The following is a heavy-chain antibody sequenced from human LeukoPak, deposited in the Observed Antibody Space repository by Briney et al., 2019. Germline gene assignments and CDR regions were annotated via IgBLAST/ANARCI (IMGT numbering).Heavy chain of an antibody. J-gene: IGHJ4*02. CDR3: ARGLRGYSYGPTPFDY. Sequence: GRSLRLSCAASGFTFSNYAMHWVRQAPGKGLEWVSYISSSTIYYADSVKGRFTISRDNAKNSLYLQMNSLRAEDTAVYYCARGLRGYSYGPTPFDYWGQGTLVTVSS. CDR2: ISSSTI. V-gene: IGHV3-48*01. CDR1: GFTFSNYA. D-gene: IGHD5-18*01.